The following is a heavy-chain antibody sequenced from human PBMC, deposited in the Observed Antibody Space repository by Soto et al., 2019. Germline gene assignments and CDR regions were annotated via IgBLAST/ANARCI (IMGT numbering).Heavy chain of an antibody. CDR2: IYYSGST. V-gene: IGHV4-61*01. D-gene: IGHD3-3*01. J-gene: IGHJ6*02. Sequence: QVQLQESGPGLVKPSETLSLTCTVSGGSVSSGSYYWSWIRQPPGKGLEWIGYIYYSGSTNYNPSLKSRVTISVDTSKNQFSLKLSSVTAADTAVYYCARDYPYITIFGVVIGYGMDVWGQGTTVTVSS. CDR1: GGSVSSGSYY. CDR3: ARDYPYITIFGVVIGYGMDV.